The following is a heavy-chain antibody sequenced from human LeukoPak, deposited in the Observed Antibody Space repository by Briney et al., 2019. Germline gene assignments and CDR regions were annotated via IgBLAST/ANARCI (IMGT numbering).Heavy chain of an antibody. CDR3: ARAPTYDYVWGSYRPNDAFDI. J-gene: IGHJ3*02. V-gene: IGHV3-21*01. CDR1: GFTFSSYN. Sequence: GGSLRLSCAASGFTFSSYNMNWVRQAPGKGLEWVSSISSSSSYIYYADSVKGQFTISRDNAKKSLYLQMNSLRAEDTAVYYCARAPTYDYVWGSYRPNDAFDIWGQGTMVTVSS. CDR2: ISSSSSYI. D-gene: IGHD3-16*02.